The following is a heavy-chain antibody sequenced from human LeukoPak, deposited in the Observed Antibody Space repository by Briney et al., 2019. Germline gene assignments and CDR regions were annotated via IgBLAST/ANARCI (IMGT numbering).Heavy chain of an antibody. CDR2: IYYSGSI. V-gene: IGHV4-39*01. J-gene: IGHJ4*02. Sequence: SETLSLTCAVSGGSIRSSNHYWGWIRQPPGKGLEWIGSIYYSGSIYYNPSLKSRVTISVDTSKNQFSLKLSSVTAADSAVYYCARGVVIAPQTFDYWGQGTLVTVSS. CDR1: GGSIRSSNHY. CDR3: ARGVVIAPQTFDY. D-gene: IGHD2-21*01.